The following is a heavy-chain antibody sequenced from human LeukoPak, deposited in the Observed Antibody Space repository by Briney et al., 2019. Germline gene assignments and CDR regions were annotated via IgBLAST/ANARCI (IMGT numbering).Heavy chain of an antibody. Sequence: SETLSLTCTVSGGSISSYYWSWIRQPPGKGLEWIGYIYTSGSTNYNPSLKSRVTISVDTSKNQFSLKLSSVTAADTAVYYCARDGSGAIDYWGQGTLVTVSS. CDR2: IYTSGST. V-gene: IGHV4-4*09. D-gene: IGHD3-10*01. CDR3: ARDGSGAIDY. J-gene: IGHJ4*02. CDR1: GGSISSYY.